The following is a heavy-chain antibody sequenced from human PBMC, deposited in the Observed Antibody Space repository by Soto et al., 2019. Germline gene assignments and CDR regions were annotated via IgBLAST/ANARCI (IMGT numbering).Heavy chain of an antibody. J-gene: IGHJ4*02. D-gene: IGHD6-19*01. Sequence: EVQLVESGGGLVQPGGSLRLSCAASGFTFSSYSMNWVRQAPGKGLEWVSYISSSSSTIYYADSVKGRFTISRDNAKXXXXLQMNSLRDEDTAVYYCARDIMKDSSGWERGYWGQGTLVTVSS. CDR3: ARDIMKDSSGWERGY. CDR1: GFTFSSYS. V-gene: IGHV3-48*02. CDR2: ISSSSSTI.